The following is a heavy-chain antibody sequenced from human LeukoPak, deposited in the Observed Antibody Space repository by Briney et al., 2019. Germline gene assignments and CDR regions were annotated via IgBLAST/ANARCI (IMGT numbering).Heavy chain of an antibody. Sequence: GSLRLSCAASGFTFSRYGMHWVRQAPGKGLEWAAVIWYDGSNKYYVDCGKGRFTIPRDNCKNKLYLQMNSLRAEDTAVYYCAKVIDRFNKIDYWGQGTLVTVSS. CDR1: GFTFSRYG. D-gene: IGHD1-14*01. V-gene: IGHV3-33*06. J-gene: IGHJ4*02. CDR3: AKVIDRFNKIDY. CDR2: IWYDGSNK.